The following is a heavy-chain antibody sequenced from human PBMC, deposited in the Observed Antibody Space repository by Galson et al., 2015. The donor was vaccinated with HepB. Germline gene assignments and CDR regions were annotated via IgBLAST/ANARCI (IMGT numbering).Heavy chain of an antibody. CDR3: AKDLRGPVVVRGVIWFDP. V-gene: IGHV3-23*01. CDR1: GFTLTSYA. D-gene: IGHD3-10*01. J-gene: IGHJ5*02. CDR2: ISGSGGST. Sequence: SLRLSCAASGFTLTSYAMSWVRQAPGKGLEWVSGISGSGGSTYYADSVKGRFTISRDNSKNTLYLQMNSLRAEDTALYYCAKDLRGPVVVRGVIWFDPWGQGTLVTVSS.